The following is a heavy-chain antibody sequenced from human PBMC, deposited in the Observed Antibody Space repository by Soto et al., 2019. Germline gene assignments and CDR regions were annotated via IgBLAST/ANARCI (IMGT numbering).Heavy chain of an antibody. CDR3: TTSGRNWPEAFDI. Sequence: QVQLQQWGAGLLKPSETLSLTCAVYGGSFTSYFWNWVRQPPGKGLEWIGEVTPSGNSNYNPSLKSRVTISKDTSKNQFSLKVTSVTAADTAVYYCTTSGRNWPEAFDIWGQGAMVTVSS. D-gene: IGHD1-1*01. CDR1: GGSFTSYF. CDR2: VTPSGNS. V-gene: IGHV4-34*01. J-gene: IGHJ3*02.